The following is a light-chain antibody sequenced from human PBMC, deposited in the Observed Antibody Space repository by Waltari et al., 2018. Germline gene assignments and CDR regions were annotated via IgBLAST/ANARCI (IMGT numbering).Light chain of an antibody. CDR1: HNTAGKLG. V-gene: IGLV10-54*04. Sequence: QAGLTQPPSVSKGLRQTATLTCTGDHNTAGKLGAPWLQHHQGHPPKLLSYRDNTRPSGISERFSASRSGNTAFLTISGLQPEDEADYYCSAWDDNLHIYFFGPGTRVTVL. J-gene: IGLJ1*01. CDR2: RDN. CDR3: SAWDDNLHIYF.